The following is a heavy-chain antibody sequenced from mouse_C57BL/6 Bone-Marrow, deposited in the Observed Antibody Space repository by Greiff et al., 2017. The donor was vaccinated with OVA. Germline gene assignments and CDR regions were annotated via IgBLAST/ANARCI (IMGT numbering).Heavy chain of an antibody. V-gene: IGHV1-69*01. CDR1: GYTFTSYW. Sequence: VQLQQPGAELVMPGASVKLSCKASGYTFTSYWMHWVKQRPGQGLEWIGEIDPSDSYTNYNQKFKGKSTLTVDKSSSTAYMQLSSLTSEDSAVYYCARRGSLVFDVWGTGTTVTVSS. CDR3: ARRGSLVFDV. CDR2: IDPSDSYT. J-gene: IGHJ1*03.